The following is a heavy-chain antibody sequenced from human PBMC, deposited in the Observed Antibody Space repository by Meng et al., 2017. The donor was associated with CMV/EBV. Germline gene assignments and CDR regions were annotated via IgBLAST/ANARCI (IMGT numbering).Heavy chain of an antibody. CDR1: GFSFSTSGVG. Sequence: QFTLKESCPPLVKPTQTLTLTCPFSGFSFSTSGVGVGWIRRPPGKALEWLALIYWDDDKRYSPSLKSRLTITKDTSKNQVVLTMTNMDPVDTATYYCARIAAAGRFDYWGQGTLVTVSS. CDR2: IYWDDDK. V-gene: IGHV2-5*02. J-gene: IGHJ4*02. CDR3: ARIAAAGRFDY. D-gene: IGHD6-13*01.